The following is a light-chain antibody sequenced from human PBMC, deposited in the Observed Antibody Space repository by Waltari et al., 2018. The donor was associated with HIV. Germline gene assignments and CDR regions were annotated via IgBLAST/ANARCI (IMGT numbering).Light chain of an antibody. CDR1: SSNIGSNA. V-gene: IGLV1-44*01. CDR2: RNN. CDR3: AAWDDSLNGLL. Sequence: QSVLTQPPSASGTPGQGVTISFSGSSSNIGSNAVNWYLQLPGTAPKGLIYRNNQRPSGVPDRFSGSKSGTSASLAISGLQSEDDADYYCAAWDDSLNGLLFGGGTKLTVL. J-gene: IGLJ2*01.